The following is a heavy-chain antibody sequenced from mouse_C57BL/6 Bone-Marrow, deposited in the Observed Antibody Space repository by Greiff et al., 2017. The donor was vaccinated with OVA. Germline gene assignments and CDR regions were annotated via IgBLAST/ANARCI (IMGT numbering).Heavy chain of an antibody. J-gene: IGHJ2*01. V-gene: IGHV7-3*01. CDR1: GFTFTDYY. CDR3: ARKIYYGSSYDY. Sequence: EVKLVESGGGLVQPGGSLSLSCAASGFTFTDYYMSWVRQPPGKALEWLGFIRNKANGYTTEYSASVKGRFTISRDNSQSILYLQMNALRAEDSATYYCARKIYYGSSYDYWGQGTTLTVSS. D-gene: IGHD1-1*01. CDR2: IRNKANGYTT.